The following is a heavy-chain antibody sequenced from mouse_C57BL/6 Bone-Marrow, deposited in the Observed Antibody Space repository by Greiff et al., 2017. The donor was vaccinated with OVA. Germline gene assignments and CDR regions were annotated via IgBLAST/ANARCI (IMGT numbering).Heavy chain of an antibody. CDR2: INPSSGYT. Sequence: QVQLKESGAELAKPGASVKLSCKASGYTFTSYWMHWVKQRPGQGLEWIGYINPSSGYTKYNQKFKDKATLTADKSSSTAYMQLSSLTYEDSAVYYCASYYSNYGGYFDVWGTGTTVTVSS. J-gene: IGHJ1*03. CDR3: ASYYSNYGGYFDV. CDR1: GYTFTSYW. D-gene: IGHD2-5*01. V-gene: IGHV1-7*01.